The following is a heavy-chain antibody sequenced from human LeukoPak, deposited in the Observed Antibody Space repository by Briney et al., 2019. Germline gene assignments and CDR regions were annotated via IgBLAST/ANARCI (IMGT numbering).Heavy chain of an antibody. J-gene: IGHJ3*02. CDR2: IYHSGST. CDR1: GGSISSSNW. CDR3: ARHITSWGALAGTAIDAFGI. D-gene: IGHD6-19*01. V-gene: IGHV4-4*02. Sequence: PSETLSLTCAVSGGSISSSNWWSWVRQPPGKGLEWIGEIYHSGSTNYNPSLKSRVTISVDKSKNQFSLKLSSVTAADTALYYCARHITSWGALAGTAIDAFGIWGQGTVVTVSS.